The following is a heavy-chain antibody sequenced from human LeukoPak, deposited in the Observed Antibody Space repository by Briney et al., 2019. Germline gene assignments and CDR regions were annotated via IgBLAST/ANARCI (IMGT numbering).Heavy chain of an antibody. V-gene: IGHV3-23*01. J-gene: IGHJ4*02. CDR1: GFTFSSYA. CDR3: AKDKGVYSSGWYAFLDY. CDR2: ISGSGGST. D-gene: IGHD6-19*01. Sequence: PGGSLRLSCAASGFTFSSYAMSWVRQAPGKGLEWVSAISGSGGSTYYADSVKGRFTISRDNSKNTLYLQMNSLRAEDTAVYYCAKDKGVYSSGWYAFLDYWGQGTLVTVSS.